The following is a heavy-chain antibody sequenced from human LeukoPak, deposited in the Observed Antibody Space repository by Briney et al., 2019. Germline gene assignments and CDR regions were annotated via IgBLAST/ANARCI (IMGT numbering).Heavy chain of an antibody. D-gene: IGHD6-19*01. V-gene: IGHV3-20*04. CDR2: INWNGAST. CDR1: GFTFDDYG. J-gene: IGHJ5*02. Sequence: GGSLRLSCAASGFTFDDYGMSWVRQAPGKGLEWVSDINWNGASTGYGDSLKGRFTISRDNAKNSLYLQMNSLRAEDTAFYYCARHGGIAVASNWFDPWGQGTLVTVSS. CDR3: ARHGGIAVASNWFDP.